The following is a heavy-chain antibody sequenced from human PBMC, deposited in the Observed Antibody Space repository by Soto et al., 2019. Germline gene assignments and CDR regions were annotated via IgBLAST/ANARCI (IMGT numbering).Heavy chain of an antibody. D-gene: IGHD6-13*01. CDR2: IYHSGST. V-gene: IGHV4-4*02. CDR1: GVSISSSNW. J-gene: IGHJ5*02. Sequence: SETLSLTCAVSGVSISSSNWWSLVRPPPGKGLEWIEEIYHSGSTNYNPSLKSRVTISVDKSKNQFSLKLSSVTAADTAVYYCARVNQPAIPEPSWYSSSSYNRGDWFDPWGQGTHVTVSS. CDR3: ARVNQPAIPEPSWYSSSSYNRGDWFDP.